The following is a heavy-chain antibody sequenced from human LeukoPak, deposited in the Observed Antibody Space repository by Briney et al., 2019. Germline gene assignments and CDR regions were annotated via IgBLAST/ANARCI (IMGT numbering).Heavy chain of an antibody. V-gene: IGHV3-7*01. CDR3: ATSGLDFDY. D-gene: IGHD6-19*01. Sequence: PGGSLRLSCAASGFTFSSYSMNWVRQAPGKGLEWVANIKQDGSEKYYVDSVKGRFTISRDNAKNSLYLQMNSLRAEDTAVYYCATSGLDFDYWGQGTLVTVSS. J-gene: IGHJ4*02. CDR2: IKQDGSEK. CDR1: GFTFSSYS.